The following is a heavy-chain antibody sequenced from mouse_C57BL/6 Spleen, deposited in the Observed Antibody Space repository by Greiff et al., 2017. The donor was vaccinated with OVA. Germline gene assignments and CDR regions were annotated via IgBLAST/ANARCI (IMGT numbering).Heavy chain of an antibody. Sequence: EVQLQESGPELVKPGASVKLSCKASGYTFTDYNMHWVKQSHGKSLEWIGYINPNNGGTSYNQKFKGKATLTVNKSSSTAYMELRSLTSEDSAVYYCARRALTGTGFDDWGQGTTLTVSA. CDR2: INPNNGGT. V-gene: IGHV1-22*01. CDR1: GYTFTDYN. D-gene: IGHD4-1*01. J-gene: IGHJ2*01. CDR3: ARRALTGTGFDD.